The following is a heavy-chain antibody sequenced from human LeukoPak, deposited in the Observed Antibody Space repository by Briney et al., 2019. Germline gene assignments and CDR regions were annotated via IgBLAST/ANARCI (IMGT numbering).Heavy chain of an antibody. J-gene: IGHJ6*02. CDR2: ISYDGSNK. D-gene: IGHD3-22*01. CDR3: AKTAVSYYYDRSAYYPLGYYGMDV. Sequence: GGSLRLSCAASGFTFSSYAMHWVRQAPGKGLEWVAVISYDGSNKYYADSVKGRFTISRDNSKNTLYLEMNSLRAEDTAVYYCAKTAVSYYYDRSAYYPLGYYGMDVWGQGTTVTVSS. CDR1: GFTFSSYA. V-gene: IGHV3-30-3*02.